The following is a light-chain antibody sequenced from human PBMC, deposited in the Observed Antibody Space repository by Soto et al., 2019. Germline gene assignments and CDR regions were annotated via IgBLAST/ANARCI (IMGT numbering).Light chain of an antibody. J-gene: IGLJ1*01. CDR3: QSADITGPYV. CDR2: KDT. CDR1: ALAKQY. V-gene: IGLV3-25*03. Sequence: SYELTQSPSVSVSPGQTAGITCYGDALAKQYGYWYQQKPGHAPVLIIYKDTERPSGIPERFSGSSSGTTVTLTISGVQADDEADYYCQSADITGPYVFGVGTKLTVL.